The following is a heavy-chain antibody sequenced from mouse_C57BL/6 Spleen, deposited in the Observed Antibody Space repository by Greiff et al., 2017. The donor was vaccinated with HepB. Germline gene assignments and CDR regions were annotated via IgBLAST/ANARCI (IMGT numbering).Heavy chain of an antibody. CDR2: IYPRSGNT. V-gene: IGHV1-81*01. J-gene: IGHJ2*01. CDR3: ARSDTTVIDYFGY. Sequence: VKVVESGAELARPGASVKLSCKASGYTFTSYGISWVKQRTGQGLEWIGEIYPRSGNTYYNEKFKGKATLTADKSSSTAYMELRSLTSEDSAVYFCARSDTTVIDYFGYWGQGTTLTVSS. CDR1: GYTFTSYG. D-gene: IGHD1-1*01.